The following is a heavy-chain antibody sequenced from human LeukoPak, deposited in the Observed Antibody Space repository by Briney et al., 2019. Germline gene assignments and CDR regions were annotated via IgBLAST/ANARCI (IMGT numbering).Heavy chain of an antibody. CDR1: GFTFSSYS. J-gene: IGHJ4*02. CDR3: ARDGGGMVGALYYFDS. Sequence: GGSLRLXCVASGFTFSSYSMNWVRQAPGKGLESVSSISSSSSFIYYADSVKGRFTISRDNAKNSLYLQMNSLRAEDTAVYYCARDGGGMVGALYYFDSWGQGTLVTVSS. D-gene: IGHD1-26*01. V-gene: IGHV3-21*01. CDR2: ISSSSSFI.